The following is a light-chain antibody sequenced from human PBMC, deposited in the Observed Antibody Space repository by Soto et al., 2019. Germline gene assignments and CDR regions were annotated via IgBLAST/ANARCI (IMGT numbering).Light chain of an antibody. Sequence: DIQMTQSPSSLSASVGHRVTITCLASQSISRYLNWYKQNPGKAPKLLIYAASSLQSGVPSRFSGRGSGTDVTLTISSLQPEYFATYYCQQSYSTLWTVGQGTKVDIK. CDR3: QQSYSTLWT. CDR1: QSISRY. CDR2: AAS. V-gene: IGKV1-39*01. J-gene: IGKJ1*01.